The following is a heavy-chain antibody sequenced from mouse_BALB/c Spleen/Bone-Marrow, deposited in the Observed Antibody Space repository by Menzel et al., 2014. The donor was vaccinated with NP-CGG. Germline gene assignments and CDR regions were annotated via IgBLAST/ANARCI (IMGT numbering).Heavy chain of an antibody. Sequence: VQLQQSGTVLARPGASVKMSCKASGYSFTSYWMHWVKQRPGQGLEWIGAVYPENSDTTYNQKFKGKAKLTAVTSASTAYMELSSLTNEDSAVYYCTFLVKEDFAYWGQGTLVTVSA. CDR2: VYPENSDT. V-gene: IGHV1-5*01. CDR1: GYSFTSYW. D-gene: IGHD2-10*02. J-gene: IGHJ3*01. CDR3: TFLVKEDFAY.